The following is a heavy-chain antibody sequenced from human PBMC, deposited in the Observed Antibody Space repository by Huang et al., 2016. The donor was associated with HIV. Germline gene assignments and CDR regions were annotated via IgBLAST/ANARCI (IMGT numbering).Heavy chain of an antibody. CDR1: GYTFNIYG. CDR2: ISAHNGKT. Sequence: QVHLVQSGAEVKKPGASVRVSCKASGYTFNIYGISWVRQDPGQGLEWRGWISAHNGKTKAAQRLQGRPTKTTDTSTNTVFMELRRLRSDDTAFYYCAGGREYCSGGSCFQGRYFDYWGQGTLVTVSS. J-gene: IGHJ4*02. V-gene: IGHV1-18*01. CDR3: AGGREYCSGGSCFQGRYFDY. D-gene: IGHD2-15*01.